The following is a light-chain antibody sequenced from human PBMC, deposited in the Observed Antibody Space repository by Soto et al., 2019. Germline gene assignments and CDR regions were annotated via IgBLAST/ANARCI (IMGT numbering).Light chain of an antibody. J-gene: IGLJ3*02. Sequence: QSVLTQPPSASRTPGQWVTIPCSGSSSDIGSNSVNWYQQLPGAAPRLLIYGNDHRPSGVPDRFSASKSGTSASLAISGLRSEDEAFYYCATWSDSLKGWVFGGGTKVTVL. CDR1: SSDIGSNS. V-gene: IGLV1-44*01. CDR2: GND. CDR3: ATWSDSLKGWV.